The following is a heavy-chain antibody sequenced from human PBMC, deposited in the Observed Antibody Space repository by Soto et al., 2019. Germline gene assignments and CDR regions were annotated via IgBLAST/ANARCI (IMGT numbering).Heavy chain of an antibody. D-gene: IGHD1-26*01. CDR1: GYTLTELS. V-gene: IGHV1-24*01. Sequence: ASVKVSCKVSGYTLTELSMHWVRQAPGKGLEWMGGFDPEDGETIYAQKFQGRVIMTEDTSTDTAYMELSSLRSEDNAMYYCARSGRSSLVGWVDPWGQGRLVTVSS. J-gene: IGHJ5*02. CDR3: ARSGRSSLVGWVDP. CDR2: FDPEDGET.